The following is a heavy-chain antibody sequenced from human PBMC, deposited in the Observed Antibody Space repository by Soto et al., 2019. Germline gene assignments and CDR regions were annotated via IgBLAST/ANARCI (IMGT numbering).Heavy chain of an antibody. V-gene: IGHV1-8*01. D-gene: IGHD2-2*02. CDR2: MNPNSGNT. Sequence: ASVKVSCKASGYTFTSYDINWVRQATGQGLEWMGWMNPNSGNTGYAQKFQGRVTMTRNTSISTAYMELSSLRSEDTAVYYCARGPYCSSTSCYMVAAFDIWGQGTIVTVSS. CDR1: GYTFTSYD. CDR3: ARGPYCSSTSCYMVAAFDI. J-gene: IGHJ3*02.